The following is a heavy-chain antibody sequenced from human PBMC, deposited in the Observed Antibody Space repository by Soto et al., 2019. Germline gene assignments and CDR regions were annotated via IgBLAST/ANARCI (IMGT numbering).Heavy chain of an antibody. CDR3: ATLVVVATLFYRRFNGVDC. CDR2: ISGSGGST. D-gene: IGHD2-15*01. J-gene: IGHJ4*02. Sequence: EVQLLESGGGLVQPGGSLRLSCAASGFTFSSYAMSWVRQAPGKGLEWVSGISGSGGSTYYADSVTGRFTISSDNSKNPLYLLMNPLRAEDTALYYCATLVVVATLFYRRFNGVDCGGQGDLVTVCS. V-gene: IGHV3-23*01. CDR1: GFTFSSYA.